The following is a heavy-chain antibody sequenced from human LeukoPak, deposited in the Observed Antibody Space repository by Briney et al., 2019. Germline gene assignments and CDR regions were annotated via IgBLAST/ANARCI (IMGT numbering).Heavy chain of an antibody. D-gene: IGHD6-19*01. J-gene: IGHJ4*02. CDR2: MNPKSGGT. CDR1: GYTFTSYY. Sequence: ASVKVSCKASGYTFTSYYMHWVRQAPGQGLEWMGWMNPKSGGTNYAQKFQGRVIMTRDTSISIAYMELSRLTSDDTAVYYCARDPGRVAGTFDFWGQGTLVTVSS. CDR3: ARDPGRVAGTFDF. V-gene: IGHV1-2*02.